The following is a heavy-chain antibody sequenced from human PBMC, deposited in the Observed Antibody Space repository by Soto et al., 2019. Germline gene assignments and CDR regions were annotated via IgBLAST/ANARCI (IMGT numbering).Heavy chain of an antibody. CDR1: GDSISSGAYY. CDR2: INHSGST. D-gene: IGHD6-25*01. J-gene: IGHJ6*02. Sequence: SETLSLTCTVSGDSISSGAYYWSWIRQPPGKGLEWVGEINHSGSTNYNTSLKNRVTISVDASKNQFSLKLSSVTAADTAVYYCARGRRGTYYYGMDVWGQGTTVTVSS. V-gene: IGHV4-39*07. CDR3: ARGRRGTYYYGMDV.